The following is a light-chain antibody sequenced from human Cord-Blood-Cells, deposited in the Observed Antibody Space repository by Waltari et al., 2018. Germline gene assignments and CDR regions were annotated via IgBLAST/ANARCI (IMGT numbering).Light chain of an antibody. CDR2: SNS. V-gene: IGLV1-40*01. J-gene: IGLJ1*01. CDR1: SSNIGAGYD. CDR3: PSYDSSLSGYV. Sequence: QSVRTQPPSVSVAPGQSVTISCTGSSSNIGAGYDVHWYQQLPGTAPRLRIYSNSRRPSGVPDRLSGSKSGTPASLAITGLQVRDEADDYCPSYDSSLSGYVFGTGTKVTVL.